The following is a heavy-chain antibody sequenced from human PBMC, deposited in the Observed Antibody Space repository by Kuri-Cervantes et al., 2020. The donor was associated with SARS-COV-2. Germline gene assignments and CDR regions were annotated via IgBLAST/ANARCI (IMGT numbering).Heavy chain of an antibody. V-gene: IGHV4-30-4*08. CDR3: ARAIPSRDFWSGYSQNYYYYMDV. D-gene: IGHD3-3*01. Sequence: LRLSCTVSGGSVDNKNYFWHWIRQPPGKGLEWIGYIYYSGSTYYNPSLKSRVTISVDTSKNQFSLKLSSVTAADTAVYYCARAIPSRDFWSGYSQNYYYYMDVWGKGTTVTVSS. CDR2: IYYSGST. J-gene: IGHJ6*03. CDR1: GGSVDNKNYF.